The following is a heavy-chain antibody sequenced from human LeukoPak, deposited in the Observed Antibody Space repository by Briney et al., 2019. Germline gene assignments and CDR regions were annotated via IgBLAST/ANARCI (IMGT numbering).Heavy chain of an antibody. Sequence: SETLSLTCTVSGGSISSGSYYWSWIRQPAGKGLEWIGRIYTSGSTNYNPSLKSRVTISVDTSKNQFSLKLSSVTAADTAVYYRAREGNYDFWSGQASRAPVDYWGQGTLVTVSS. CDR2: IYTSGST. CDR3: AREGNYDFWSGQASRAPVDY. J-gene: IGHJ4*02. CDR1: GGSISSGSYY. V-gene: IGHV4-61*02. D-gene: IGHD3-3*01.